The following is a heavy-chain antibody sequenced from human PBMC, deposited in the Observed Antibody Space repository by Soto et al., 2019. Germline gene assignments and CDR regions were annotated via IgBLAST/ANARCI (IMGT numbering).Heavy chain of an antibody. CDR1: GFTFSTYH. J-gene: IGHJ6*02. Sequence: GGSLRLSCTASGFTFSTYHRNWVRQAPGKGLEWVSYIRSGGSRIYYADSVKGRFTISRDNAKNSLYLQMNSLRAEDTAVYYCARGNSDYYYGMDVWGQGTTVTVSS. CDR2: IRSGGSRI. CDR3: ARGNSDYYYGMDV. V-gene: IGHV3-48*03. D-gene: IGHD1-7*01.